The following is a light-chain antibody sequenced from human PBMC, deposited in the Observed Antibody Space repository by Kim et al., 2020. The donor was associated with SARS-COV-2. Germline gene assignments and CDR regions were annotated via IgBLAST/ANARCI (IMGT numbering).Light chain of an antibody. V-gene: IGKV3-15*01. CDR3: PTYNDCST. CDR2: GAS. J-gene: IGKJ4*02. CDR1: QSVSSN. Sequence: EIVMTQSPATLSVSPGERATLACRASQSVSSNLAWYQQNPGQAPRLLIYGASTRATGIPARFSGSGSGPEFTLTISILQSEDVAVYYCPTYNDCSTSGAGAKV.